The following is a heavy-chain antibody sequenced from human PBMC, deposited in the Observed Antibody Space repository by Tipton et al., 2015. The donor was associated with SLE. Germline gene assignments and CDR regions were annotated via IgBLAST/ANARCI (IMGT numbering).Heavy chain of an antibody. V-gene: IGHV3-11*01. D-gene: IGHD5-24*01. Sequence: GSLRLSCAASGFTFSDYYMSWIRQAPGKGLEWISYITKSGTTIDYADSVRGRFTISRDNARSALYLQMNSLRAEDTAIYYCARDVEMATVVFDLWGQGTLVTVSS. CDR1: GFTFSDYY. CDR2: ITKSGTTI. CDR3: ARDVEMATVVFDL. J-gene: IGHJ4*02.